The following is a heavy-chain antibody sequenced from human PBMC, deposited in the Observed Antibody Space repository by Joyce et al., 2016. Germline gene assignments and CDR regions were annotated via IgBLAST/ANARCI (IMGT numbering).Heavy chain of an antibody. J-gene: IGHJ6*02. CDR2: IYHSEST. V-gene: IGHV4-30-2*01. D-gene: IGHD3-10*01. CDR1: GGSVSRGGYS. Sequence: QMQLQESGPGLVKPSQTLSLTCAVSGGSVSRGGYSWTWIRQPPGKGLEWIGHIYHSESTYYNPSLQSRVTMSVARSKNQFSLKLRSVTAADTAVYYCARAYGSGSYSYYYGMDVWGQGTTVTVSS. CDR3: ARAYGSGSYSYYYGMDV.